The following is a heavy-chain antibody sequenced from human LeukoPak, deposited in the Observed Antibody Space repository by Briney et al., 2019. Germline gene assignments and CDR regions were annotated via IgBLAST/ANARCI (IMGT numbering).Heavy chain of an antibody. CDR3: AGIGGSGWYGGGSYDY. J-gene: IGHJ4*02. D-gene: IGHD6-19*01. V-gene: IGHV1-69*04. Sequence: SVKVSCKVSGGTFSSYAISWVRQAPGQGLEWMGRIIPILGIANYAQKFQGRVTITADKSTSTAYMELSSLRSEDTAVYYCAGIGGSGWYGGGSYDYWGQGTLVTVSS. CDR1: GGTFSSYA. CDR2: IIPILGIA.